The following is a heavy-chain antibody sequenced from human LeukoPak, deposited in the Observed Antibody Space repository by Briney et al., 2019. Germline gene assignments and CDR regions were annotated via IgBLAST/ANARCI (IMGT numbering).Heavy chain of an antibody. CDR2: IGSDNKP. CDR3: ATEGGWQPTDYGDHVY. D-gene: IGHD4-17*01. V-gene: IGHV3-23*01. Sequence: GGSLRLSCEASGFTFSAYAMTWVRQAPGKGLEWVSSIGSDNKPHYSESVKGRFAISRDNSKSMLFLQLNSLRAEDTALYYCATEGGWQPTDYGDHVYWGQGTLVTVSS. CDR1: GFTFSAYA. J-gene: IGHJ4*02.